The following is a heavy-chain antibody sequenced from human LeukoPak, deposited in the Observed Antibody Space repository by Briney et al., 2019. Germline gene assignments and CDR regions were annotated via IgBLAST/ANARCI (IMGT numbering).Heavy chain of an antibody. V-gene: IGHV3-30*03. Sequence: PGRSLRLSCAASGFTFSSFGMHWVRQAPGKGLEWVAVISYDGSYESYADSVKGRFTISRDNAKNSLYLQMNSLRAEDTAVYYCARAHNWKYGSFDFWGQGTLVTVSS. J-gene: IGHJ4*02. CDR3: ARAHNWKYGSFDF. CDR1: GFTFSSFG. D-gene: IGHD1-7*01. CDR2: ISYDGSYE.